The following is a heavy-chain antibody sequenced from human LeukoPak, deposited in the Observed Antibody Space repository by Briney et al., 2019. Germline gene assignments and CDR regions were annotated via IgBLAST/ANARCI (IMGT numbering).Heavy chain of an antibody. CDR2: IIPIFYVS. CDR1: GCTFSSYA. D-gene: IGHD3-22*01. V-gene: IGHV1-69*10. CDR3: VRDYDSRGPQKNYFDF. J-gene: IGHJ4*02. Sequence: GSSVKVSCKASGCTFSSYALSLVRQGPGPGLELMGGIIPIFYVSDYTQRFQGRLTFTADKSKGTAFMELSSMSSEDTATYYCVRDYDSRGPQKNYFDFWGRGTLVTVSS.